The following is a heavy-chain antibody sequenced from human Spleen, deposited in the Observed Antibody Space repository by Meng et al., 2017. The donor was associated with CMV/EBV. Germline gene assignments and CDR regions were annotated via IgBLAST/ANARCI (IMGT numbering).Heavy chain of an antibody. CDR3: ARDEGITIFGVVITTYGMDV. V-gene: IGHV1-18*01. CDR2: ISASNGDT. Sequence: ASVKVSCKAAHTFPTSGVSWVRQAPGQGLEWLGWISASNGDTKYDQKLQGRVTMTTDTSTHTAYMELRSLRSDDTAVYYCARDEGITIFGVVITTYGMDVWGQGTTVTVSS. J-gene: IGHJ6*02. D-gene: IGHD3-3*01. CDR1: HTFPTSG.